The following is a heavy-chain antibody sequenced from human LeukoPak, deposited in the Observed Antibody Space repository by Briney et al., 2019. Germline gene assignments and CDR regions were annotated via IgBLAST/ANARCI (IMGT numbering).Heavy chain of an antibody. CDR1: GYSFTSYW. D-gene: IGHD3-10*01. V-gene: IGHV5-10-1*01. CDR3: ARQVITMVRGVITHNWFDP. CDR2: TDPSDSYT. Sequence: GESLRISCKGSGYSFTSYWISWVRQMPGKGLEWMGRTDPSDSYTNYSPSFQGHVTISADKSISTAYLQWSSLKASDTAMYYCARQVITMVRGVITHNWFDPWGQGTLVTVSS. J-gene: IGHJ5*02.